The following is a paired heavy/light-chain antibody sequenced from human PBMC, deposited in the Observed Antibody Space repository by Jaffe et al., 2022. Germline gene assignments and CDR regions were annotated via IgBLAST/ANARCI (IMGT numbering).Light chain of an antibody. V-gene: IGLV1-47*01. CDR3: AAWDDSLSGRWV. Sequence: QSVLTQPPSASGTPGQRVTISCSGSSSNIGSNYVYWYQQLPGTAPKLLIYRNNQRPSGVPDRFSGSKSGTSASLAISGLRSEDEADYYCAAWDDSLSGRWVFGGGTKLTVL. J-gene: IGLJ3*02. CDR1: SSNIGSNY. CDR2: RNN.
Heavy chain of an antibody. CDR3: AVDPGDIVVVPAAHDDY. D-gene: IGHD2-2*01. J-gene: IGHJ4*02. CDR2: IRYDGSNK. CDR1: GFTFSSYG. Sequence: QVQLVESGGGVVQPGGSLRLSCAASGFTFSSYGMHWVRQAPGKGLEWVAFIRYDGSNKYYADSVKGRFTISRDNSKNTLYLQMNSLRAEDTAVYYCAVDPGDIVVVPAAHDDYWGQGTLVTVSS. V-gene: IGHV3-30*02.